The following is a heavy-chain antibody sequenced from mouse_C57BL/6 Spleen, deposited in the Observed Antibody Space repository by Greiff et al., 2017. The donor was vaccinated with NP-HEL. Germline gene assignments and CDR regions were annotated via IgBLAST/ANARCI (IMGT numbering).Heavy chain of an antibody. V-gene: IGHV5-4*01. CDR1: GFTFSSYA. CDR2: ISDGGSYT. D-gene: IGHD3-2*02. Sequence: EVMLVESGGGLVKPGGSLKLSCAASGFTFSSYAMSWVRQTPEKRLEWVATISDGGSYTYYPDNVKGRFTISRDNAKNNLYLQMSHLKSEDTAMYYCARDQGTWFDYWGQGTTLTVSS. J-gene: IGHJ2*01. CDR3: ARDQGTWFDY.